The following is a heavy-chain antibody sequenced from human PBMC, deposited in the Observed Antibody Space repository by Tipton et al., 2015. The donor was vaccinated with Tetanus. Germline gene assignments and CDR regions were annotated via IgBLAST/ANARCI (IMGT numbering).Heavy chain of an antibody. V-gene: IGHV4-39*02. CDR3: AEGRRFCSSNSCHEYYFDS. D-gene: IGHD2-2*01. Sequence: TLSLTCSLSGGSISNSESYWAWIRQPPGKGLEWIGSVFDSGTSYYNPSLKSRVTISVDTSKNHFSLRLSSVTAAETAVYYCAEGRRFCSSNSCHEYYFDSWGRGTLVTVSS. J-gene: IGHJ4*02. CDR2: VFDSGTS. CDR1: GGSISNSESY.